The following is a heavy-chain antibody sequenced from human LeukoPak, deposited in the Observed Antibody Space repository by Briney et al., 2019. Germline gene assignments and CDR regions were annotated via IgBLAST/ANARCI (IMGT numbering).Heavy chain of an antibody. CDR1: GFTFDDYA. CDR2: ISWNSGSI. Sequence: ALRLSCAASGFTFDDYAMHWVRQAPGKGLEWVSGISWNSGSIGYADSVKGRFTISRDNAKNSLYLQMNSLRAEDTALYYCAKDIYTRFLETGFDYWAREPWSPSPQ. V-gene: IGHV3-9*01. J-gene: IGHJ4*02. CDR3: AKDIYTRFLETGFDY. D-gene: IGHD3-3*01.